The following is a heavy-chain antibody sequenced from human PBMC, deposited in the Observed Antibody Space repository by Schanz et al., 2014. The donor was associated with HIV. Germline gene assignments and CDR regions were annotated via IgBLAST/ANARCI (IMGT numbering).Heavy chain of an antibody. CDR2: ISGSGVST. D-gene: IGHD3-22*01. Sequence: EVQMLESGGGSVQPGGSLRLSCAASGFTFSNFAMSWVRQAPGKGLEWVSSISGSGVSTFYAGSVNGRFTISRDNSKNTLYLQMTTLRIDDTAVYYCAKPEYDSRGSSQSHFDYWGQGTLVTVSS. CDR3: AKPEYDSRGSSQSHFDY. J-gene: IGHJ4*02. V-gene: IGHV3-23*01. CDR1: GFTFSNFA.